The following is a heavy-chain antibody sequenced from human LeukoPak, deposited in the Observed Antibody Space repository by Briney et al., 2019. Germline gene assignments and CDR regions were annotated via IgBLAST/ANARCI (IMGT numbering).Heavy chain of an antibody. CDR3: AREGYCSATNCFYGMDI. D-gene: IGHD2-2*01. Sequence: GGSLRLSCEASGFTFSNYYMSWVRQAPGRGLEWVSSIGGSSGYIYYADSVKGRFTISRDNAKNAVYLQMNSLRAEDTAVYYCAREGYCSATNCFYGMDIWGQGTTVTVSS. CDR2: IGGSSGYI. J-gene: IGHJ6*02. CDR1: GFTFSNYY. V-gene: IGHV3-21*01.